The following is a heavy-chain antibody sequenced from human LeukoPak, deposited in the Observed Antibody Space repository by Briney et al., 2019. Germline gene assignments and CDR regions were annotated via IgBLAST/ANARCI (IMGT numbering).Heavy chain of an antibody. J-gene: IGHJ6*02. Sequence: SETLSLTCTVSGGSISSYYCSWIRQPPGQGLEWIGYIYYSGSTNYNPSLKSRVTISVDTSKNQLSLKLSSVTAADTAVYYCARTMITFGGVIATYYYYGMDVWGQGTTVTVSS. CDR1: GGSISSYY. V-gene: IGHV4-59*08. CDR2: IYYSGST. CDR3: ARTMITFGGVIATYYYYGMDV. D-gene: IGHD3-16*02.